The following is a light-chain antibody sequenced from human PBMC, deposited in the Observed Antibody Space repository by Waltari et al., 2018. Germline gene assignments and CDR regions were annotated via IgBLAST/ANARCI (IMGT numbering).Light chain of an antibody. V-gene: IGLV2-14*01. CDR1: GGDVGRYDH. CDR2: DVY. Sequence: QSALTQPASVSGSPGQAIIISCTGTGGDVGRYDHVSWYQQYPGKAPRLIIYDVYNRPSGVSNRFSGSKSDNTASLTISGLQAEDESVYYCSSYTSSGVVFGGGTKLTVL. CDR3: SSYTSSGVV. J-gene: IGLJ2*01.